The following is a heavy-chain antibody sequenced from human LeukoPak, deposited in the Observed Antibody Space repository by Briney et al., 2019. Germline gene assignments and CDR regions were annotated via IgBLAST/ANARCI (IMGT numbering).Heavy chain of an antibody. Sequence: GGSLRLSCAASGFTFSSYWMSWVRQAPGKGLEWVANIKQDGSEKYYVDSVKGRFTISRDNAKNSLYLQMNSLRAEDTAVYYCARVHFDRLSGSYHFDYWGQGTLVTVSS. CDR1: GFTFSSYW. CDR3: ARVHFDRLSGSYHFDY. D-gene: IGHD1-26*01. CDR2: IKQDGSEK. J-gene: IGHJ4*02. V-gene: IGHV3-7*01.